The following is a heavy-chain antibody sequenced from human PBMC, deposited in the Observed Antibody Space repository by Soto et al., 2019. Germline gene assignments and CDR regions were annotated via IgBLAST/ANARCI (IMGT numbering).Heavy chain of an antibody. CDR2: ISYDGSNK. J-gene: IGHJ4*02. CDR1: GFTFSSYG. CDR3: AKDPRYYDILTGYFRPSYFDY. D-gene: IGHD3-9*01. V-gene: IGHV3-30*18. Sequence: GGSLRLSCAASGFTFSSYGMHWVRQAPGKGLEWVAVISYDGSNKYYADSVKGRFTISRDNSKNTLYLQMNSLRAEDTAVYYCAKDPRYYDILTGYFRPSYFDYWGQGTLVTVSS.